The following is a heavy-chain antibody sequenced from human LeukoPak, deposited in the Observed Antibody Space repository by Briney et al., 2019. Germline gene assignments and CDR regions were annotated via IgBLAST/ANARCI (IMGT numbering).Heavy chain of an antibody. Sequence: GASVKVSCKASGYTFTSYDINWVRQATGQGLEWMGWMNPNSGNTGYAQKFQGRVTMTRDTSISTAYMELSRLRSDDTAVYYCARLVVVVAAYDYWGQGTLVTVSS. V-gene: IGHV1-8*01. J-gene: IGHJ4*02. CDR3: ARLVVVVAAYDY. CDR2: MNPNSGNT. CDR1: GYTFTSYD. D-gene: IGHD2-15*01.